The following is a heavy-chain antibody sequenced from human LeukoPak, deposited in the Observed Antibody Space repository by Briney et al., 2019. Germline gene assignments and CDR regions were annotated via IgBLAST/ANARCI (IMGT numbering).Heavy chain of an antibody. CDR3: ARSPSCGGDCFNYYFDS. CDR2: ISGNGVNT. CDR1: GFTFSSHA. V-gene: IGHV3-64*01. Sequence: GSLRLSCAASGFTFSSHAMHWVRQAPGKGLEYVSSISGNGVNTFYANSVKGRFTISRDNSKNTLYLQMDSLRAEDMAVYYCARSPSCGGDCFNYYFDSWAKGTLVTVSS. D-gene: IGHD2-21*02. J-gene: IGHJ4*02.